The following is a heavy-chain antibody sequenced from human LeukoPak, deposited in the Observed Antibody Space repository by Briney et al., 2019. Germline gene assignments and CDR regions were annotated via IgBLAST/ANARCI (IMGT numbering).Heavy chain of an antibody. V-gene: IGHV3-23*01. CDR1: GFTFSNFA. J-gene: IGHJ6*03. CDR2: INGNGRNT. Sequence: GGSLRLSCVAAGFTFSNFAMSWVRQAPGKGLEWVSAINGNGRNTYYADSVKGRFTISRDNSKNTLYLQMNSLRAEDTAVYYCAGNYYYYYMDVWGKGTTVTVSS. CDR3: AGNYYYYYMDV.